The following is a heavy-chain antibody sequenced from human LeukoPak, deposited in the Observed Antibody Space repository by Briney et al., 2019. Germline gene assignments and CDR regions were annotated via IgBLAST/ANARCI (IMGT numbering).Heavy chain of an antibody. CDR2: IYYSGST. J-gene: IGHJ3*02. D-gene: IGHD2-2*01. Sequence: ASETLSLTCTVSGGSISSYYWSWIRQPPGKGLEWIGYIYYSGSTNYNPSLKSRDTISVDTSKNQFSLKLSSVTTADTAVYYCARRVGYCSSTSCSHHDAFDIWGQGTMVTVSS. CDR3: ARRVGYCSSTSCSHHDAFDI. CDR1: GGSISSYY. V-gene: IGHV4-59*08.